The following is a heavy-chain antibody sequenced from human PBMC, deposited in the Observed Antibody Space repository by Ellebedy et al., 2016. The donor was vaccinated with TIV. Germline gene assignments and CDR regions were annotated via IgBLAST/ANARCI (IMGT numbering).Heavy chain of an antibody. D-gene: IGHD4-17*01. CDR1: GYRFTTYW. CDR3: ARRGTKGDYVNWYFDL. CDR2: IYPGDSDT. Sequence: GESLKISXRASGYRFTTYWIGWVRQMPGKGLEWMGIIYPGDSDTRYSPSFQGQVTISADKSISTAFLQWNSLKASDTAMYYCARRGTKGDYVNWYFDLWGRGTLVSVSS. J-gene: IGHJ2*01. V-gene: IGHV5-51*01.